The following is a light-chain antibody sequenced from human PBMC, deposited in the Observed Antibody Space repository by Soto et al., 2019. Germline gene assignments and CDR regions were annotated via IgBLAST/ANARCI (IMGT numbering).Light chain of an antibody. J-gene: IGKJ1*01. CDR3: QQYGSSPLT. CDR2: GAS. V-gene: IGKV3-20*01. CDR1: QSVSSSF. Sequence: EIVLTQSPGTLSLSPGERATLSCRASQSVSSSFLAWYQQKPGQAPRLLIYGASSRATGIPDRFSGSESGTDCTLTISRLEPEDFAVYYCQQYGSSPLTFGQGTKVEIK.